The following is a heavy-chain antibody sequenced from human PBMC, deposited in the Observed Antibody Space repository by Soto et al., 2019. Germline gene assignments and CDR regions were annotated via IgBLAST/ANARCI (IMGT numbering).Heavy chain of an antibody. Sequence: EVQLLESGGDLVQPGGSLRLSCAASGFAFSSSVLGWVRQAPGKGLEWVSTITVRGDGTFYAASVKCRYRISRDNSENTLSLQMIRLRPADTATYYCVKTRAGDFDCWGQGTVVNVSS. V-gene: IGHV3-23*01. CDR3: VKTRAGDFDC. CDR2: ITVRGDGT. CDR1: GFAFSSSV. D-gene: IGHD6-19*01. J-gene: IGHJ4*02.